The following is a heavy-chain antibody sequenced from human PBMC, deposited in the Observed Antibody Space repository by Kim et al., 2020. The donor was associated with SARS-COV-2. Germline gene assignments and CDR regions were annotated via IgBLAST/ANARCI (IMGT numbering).Heavy chain of an antibody. CDR2: IYYSGST. J-gene: IGHJ4*02. CDR3: ASSRFWSGYYWGY. Sequence: SETLSLTCTVSGGSISSYYWSWIRQPPGKGLEWIGYIYYSGSTNYNPSLKSRVTISVDTSKNQFSLKLSSVTAADTAVYYCASSRFWSGYYWGYWGQGTLVTVSS. V-gene: IGHV4-59*08. D-gene: IGHD3-3*01. CDR1: GGSISSYY.